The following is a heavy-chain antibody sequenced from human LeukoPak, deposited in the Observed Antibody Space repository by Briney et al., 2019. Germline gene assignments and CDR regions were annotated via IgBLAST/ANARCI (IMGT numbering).Heavy chain of an antibody. J-gene: IGHJ4*02. CDR1: GGSISSNNW. D-gene: IGHD4-17*01. CDR3: ARGNHDYGDYGVDY. Sequence: SETLSLTCAVSGGSISSNNWWGWVRQPPGKGLEWIGEIYHSGSTNYNPSLKSRVTISVDKSKNQFSLKLSSVTAADTAVYYCARGNHDYGDYGVDYWGQGTLVTVSS. V-gene: IGHV4-4*02. CDR2: IYHSGST.